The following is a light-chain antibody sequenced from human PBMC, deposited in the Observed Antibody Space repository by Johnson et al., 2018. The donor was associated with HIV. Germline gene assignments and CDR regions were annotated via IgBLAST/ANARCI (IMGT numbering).Light chain of an antibody. V-gene: IGLV1-51*01. CDR1: SSNIGNNY. J-gene: IGLJ1*01. CDR3: GTWDSSLSPYV. Sequence: QSVLTQPPSVSAAPGQKVTISCSGSSSNIGNNYVSWYQQLPGTAPKLLIYDNNKRPSGIPDRFSGSKSGTSATLGITGLQTGDEADYYCGTWDSSLSPYVCGTGTKVTDL. CDR2: DNN.